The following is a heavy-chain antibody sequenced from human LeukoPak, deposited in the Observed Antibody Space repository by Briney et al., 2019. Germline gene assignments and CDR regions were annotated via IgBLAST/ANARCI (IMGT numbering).Heavy chain of an antibody. CDR1: GGSVSSSGDY. J-gene: IGHJ4*02. V-gene: IGHV4-39*01. CDR2: MFYRGNT. Sequence: SETLSLTCTVSGGSVSSSGDYWGWVRQPPGKGLEWIGSMFYRGNTYYNPSLKSRVTISVDTYQVSLKLSSVTATDTAVYYCARILRSQYYFDYWGQGALVTVSS. D-gene: IGHD3-16*01. CDR3: ARILRSQYYFDY.